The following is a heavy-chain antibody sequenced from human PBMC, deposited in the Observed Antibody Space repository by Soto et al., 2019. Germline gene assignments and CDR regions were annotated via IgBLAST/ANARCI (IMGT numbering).Heavy chain of an antibody. Sequence: GGSLRLSCAASGFTFSSYSMNWVRQAPGKGLEWVSSISSSSSYIYYADSVKGRFTISRDNAKNSLYLQMNSLRAEDTAVYYCARAPTTVTTEFDYWGQGTLVTVSS. V-gene: IGHV3-21*01. CDR2: ISSSSSYI. J-gene: IGHJ4*02. CDR1: GFTFSSYS. D-gene: IGHD4-17*01. CDR3: ARAPTTVTTEFDY.